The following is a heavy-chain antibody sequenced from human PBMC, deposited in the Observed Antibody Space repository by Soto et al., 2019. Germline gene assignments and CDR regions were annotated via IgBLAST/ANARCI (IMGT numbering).Heavy chain of an antibody. V-gene: IGHV4-59*12. CDR1: RGSISSYY. J-gene: IGHJ4*02. D-gene: IGHD1-1*01. CDR3: ASFKVNDRELDY. Sequence: SETLSLTCTVSRGSISSYYWSWIRQPPGKGLEWIGYIYYSGSTNYNPSLKSRVTISVDTSKNQFSLRLSSVTAADTAVYYCASFKVNDRELDYWGQGTLVTVS. CDR2: IYYSGST.